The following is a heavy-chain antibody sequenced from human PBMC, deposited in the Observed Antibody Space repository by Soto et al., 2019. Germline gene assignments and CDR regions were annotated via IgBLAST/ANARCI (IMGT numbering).Heavy chain of an antibody. CDR2: IYYSGST. V-gene: IGHV4-31*03. D-gene: IGHD2-2*03. J-gene: IGHJ4*02. Sequence: SETLSLTCTVSGGSISSGGYYWSWIHQHPGKGLEWIGYIYYSGSTYYNPSLKSRVTISVDTSKNQFSLKLSSVTAADTAVYYCARAYIPGYCSSTSCYGYFDYWGLGTLVTVSS. CDR3: ARAYIPGYCSSTSCYGYFDY. CDR1: GGSISSGGYY.